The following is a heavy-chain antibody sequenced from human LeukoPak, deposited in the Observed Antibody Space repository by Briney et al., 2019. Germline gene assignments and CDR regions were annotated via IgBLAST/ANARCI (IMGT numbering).Heavy chain of an antibody. CDR1: GFTFSSYG. J-gene: IGHJ4*02. V-gene: IGHV3-30*18. CDR2: ISYDGSNK. Sequence: GGSLRLSCAASGFTFSSYGMHWVRQAPGKGLEWVALISYDGSNKYFADSVKGRFTISRDNSKNTLYLQMHSPRAEDTAVYYCAKDNVAAAGRYFDYWGQGTLVTVSS. D-gene: IGHD6-13*01. CDR3: AKDNVAAAGRYFDY.